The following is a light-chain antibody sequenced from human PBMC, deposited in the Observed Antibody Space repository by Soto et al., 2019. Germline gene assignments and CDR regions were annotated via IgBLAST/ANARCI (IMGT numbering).Light chain of an antibody. CDR2: GYI. CDR1: SSNIGEDYD. V-gene: IGLV1-40*01. J-gene: IGLJ2*01. CDR3: QSYDSSLGAVV. Sequence: QSVLTQPPSVSGAPGQRVNFSCTGSSSNIGEDYDVHWYRQLPGTAPKLLIYGYINRPSRVPERFSGSKSGTSASLVITALQAEDEGLYFCQSYDSSLGAVVFGGGTKLTVL.